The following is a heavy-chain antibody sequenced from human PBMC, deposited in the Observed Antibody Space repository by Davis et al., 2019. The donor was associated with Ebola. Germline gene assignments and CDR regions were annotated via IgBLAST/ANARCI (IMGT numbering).Heavy chain of an antibody. D-gene: IGHD5-12*01. V-gene: IGHV3-73*01. CDR1: WFPFSGSS. CDR3: TTQGNIVATGHDY. CDR2: IRSKANSYAT. J-gene: IGHJ4*02. Sequence: GESLNPPCASPWFPFSGSSMHWVPQASGQGLEWVGHIRSKANSYATAYGASVKGRFTISRDDSKNTAYLQMNSLKTEDTAVYYCTTQGNIVATGHDYWGQGTLVTVSS.